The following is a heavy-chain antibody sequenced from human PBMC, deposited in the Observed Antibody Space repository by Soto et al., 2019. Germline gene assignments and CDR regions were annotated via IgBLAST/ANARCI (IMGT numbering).Heavy chain of an antibody. CDR3: ARGIVAVTTRWFDP. J-gene: IGHJ5*02. V-gene: IGHV4-31*03. Sequence: QVQLQESGPGLVKPSQTLSLTCTVSGGSISSGGYYWSWIRQHPGKGLEWIGYIYYSGSTYYNPSRKSRVTISVDTSKNQFALKLSSVTAADTAVYYCARGIVAVTTRWFDPWGQGTLVTVSS. CDR2: IYYSGST. CDR1: GGSISSGGYY. D-gene: IGHD2-21*02.